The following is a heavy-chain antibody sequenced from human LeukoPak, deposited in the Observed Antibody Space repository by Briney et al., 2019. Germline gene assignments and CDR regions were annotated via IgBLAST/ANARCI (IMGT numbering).Heavy chain of an antibody. CDR2: INPSSGGT. Sequence: VASVKVSCKASGYTFTCFYMHWVRRAPGQGLEWMGIINPSSGGTTYAQKLQGRVTMTTDTSTSTAYMELRSLRSDDTAVYYCARDMLLVPAGPDYWGQGTLVTVSS. J-gene: IGHJ4*02. V-gene: IGHV1-46*01. D-gene: IGHD2-2*01. CDR3: ARDMLLVPAGPDY. CDR1: GYTFTCFY.